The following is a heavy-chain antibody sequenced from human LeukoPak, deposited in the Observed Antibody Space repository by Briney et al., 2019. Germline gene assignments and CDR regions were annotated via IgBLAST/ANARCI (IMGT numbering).Heavy chain of an antibody. D-gene: IGHD1-26*01. CDR2: IKQDGSEK. V-gene: IGHV3-7*05. CDR3: GRVWWDSSYWYFDH. J-gene: IGHJ2*01. CDR1: GFTFSSHW. Sequence: GGSLRLSCTVGGFTFSSHWMSWVRQAPGKGLEWVANIKQDGSEKCYVDSVKGRFTISRDNAKNSLYLQVSSLRDEDTAVYYCGRVWWDSSYWYFDHWGRGTLVTVSS.